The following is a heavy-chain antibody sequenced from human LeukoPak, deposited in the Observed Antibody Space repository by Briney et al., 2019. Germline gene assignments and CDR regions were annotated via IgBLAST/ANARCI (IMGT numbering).Heavy chain of an antibody. V-gene: IGHV1-18*01. CDR1: GYTFTSYG. J-gene: IGHJ4*02. Sequence: ASVKVSCKASGYTFTSYGISWVRQAPGQGLEWMGWISAYNGNTDYAQKLQGRVTLTTDKSTTTAYMELRSLRSDDTAVYYRARDTYFDTTPLDYWGQGTLVTVSS. CDR3: ARDTYFDTTPLDY. CDR2: ISAYNGNT. D-gene: IGHD3-22*01.